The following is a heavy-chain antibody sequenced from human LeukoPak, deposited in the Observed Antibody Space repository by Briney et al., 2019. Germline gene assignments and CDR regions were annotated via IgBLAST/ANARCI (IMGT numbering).Heavy chain of an antibody. CDR1: GGSISSGNYY. J-gene: IGHJ6*03. CDR3: ARGNYYYYYMDV. Sequence: PSETLSLTCTVSGGSISSGNYYWTWLRQPAGKGLEWIGRIYSSGSTSNNPSLKSRVTISVDTSKNQFSLRLSSVTAADTAVYYCARGNYYYYYMDVWGKGTTVTVSS. CDR2: IYSSGST. V-gene: IGHV4-61*02.